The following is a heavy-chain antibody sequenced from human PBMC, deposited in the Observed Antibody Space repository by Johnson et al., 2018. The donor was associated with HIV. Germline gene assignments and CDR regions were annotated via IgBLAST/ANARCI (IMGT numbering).Heavy chain of an antibody. Sequence: VQLVESGGGLVQHGGSLRLSCAASGFTVSSNYMSWVRQAPEKGLEWVSVIYSGGSTYYADSVKGRFTISRDNSKNTLYLQMNSLSAEDTAVYYCARDAGQWLDDAFDIWGQGTMVTVSS. CDR2: IYSGGST. V-gene: IGHV3-66*01. J-gene: IGHJ3*02. CDR3: ARDAGQWLDDAFDI. D-gene: IGHD6-19*01. CDR1: GFTVSSNY.